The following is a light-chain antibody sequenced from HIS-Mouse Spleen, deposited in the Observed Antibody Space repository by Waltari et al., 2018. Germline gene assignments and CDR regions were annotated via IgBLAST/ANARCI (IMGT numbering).Light chain of an antibody. CDR1: NIGSKS. V-gene: IGLV3-21*02. Sequence: SYVLTQPPSVSVAPGQTARITCGGNNIGSKSVHWYQRKPGQAPVLVVYDASDRPSGIPERFSGSNSGNTATLTISRVEAGDEADYYCQVWDSSSDHYVFGTGTKVTVL. CDR2: DAS. CDR3: QVWDSSSDHYV. J-gene: IGLJ1*01.